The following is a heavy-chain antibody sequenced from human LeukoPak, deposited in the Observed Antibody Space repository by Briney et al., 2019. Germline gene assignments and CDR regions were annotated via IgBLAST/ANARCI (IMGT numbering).Heavy chain of an antibody. CDR1: GGSISSSSYY. V-gene: IGHV4-39*01. D-gene: IGHD3-22*01. CDR2: IYYSGST. CDR3: ARRDYYDSSGSPDY. J-gene: IGHJ4*02. Sequence: SETLSLTCTVSGGSISSSSYYWGWIRQPPGKGLKWIGSIYYSGSTYYNPSLKSRVTISVDTSKNQFSLKLSSVTAADTAVYYCARRDYYDSSGSPDYWGQGTLVTVSS.